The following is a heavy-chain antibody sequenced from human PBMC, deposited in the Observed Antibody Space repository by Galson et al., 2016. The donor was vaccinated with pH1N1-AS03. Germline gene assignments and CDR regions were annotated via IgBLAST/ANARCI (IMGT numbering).Heavy chain of an antibody. Sequence: SVKVSCKASGYSFPTYSFNWVRQAPGQGLEWLGWISAYSGDTHYARKFQGRVTLTTDTSTSTAYMELRSLTSDDTAVYYGARAHYNADYVPDFWGQGTLGTVPP. CDR2: ISAYSGDT. D-gene: IGHD4-17*01. CDR3: ARAHYNADYVPDF. CDR1: GYSFPTYS. J-gene: IGHJ4*02. V-gene: IGHV1-18*04.